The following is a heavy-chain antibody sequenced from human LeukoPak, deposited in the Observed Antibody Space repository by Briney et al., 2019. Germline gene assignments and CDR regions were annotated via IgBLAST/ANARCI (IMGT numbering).Heavy chain of an antibody. D-gene: IGHD3-16*01. CDR1: GFTFSRSW. CDR2: VNGVRRDT. J-gene: IGHJ4*02. V-gene: IGHV3-74*01. Sequence: AGSLRLSCAASGFTFSRSWIHWVRQAPGKGLLWVSRVNGVRRDTIYADSVKGRFTISRDNAKNTVHLQMNSLRAEDTAVYYCAKMDFGWGQGTLVTVSS. CDR3: AKMDFG.